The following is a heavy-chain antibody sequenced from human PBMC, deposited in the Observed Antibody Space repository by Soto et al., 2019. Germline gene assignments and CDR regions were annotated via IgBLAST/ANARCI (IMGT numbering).Heavy chain of an antibody. J-gene: IGHJ4*02. CDR2: KKQDGSEK. D-gene: IGHD2-15*01. V-gene: IGHV3-7*01. Sequence: GGSLRLSCAASGFSFSSYYMSWVRQAPGRGLEWVANKKQDGSEKYYVDSVKGRFTISRDNAKNSLYLQMNSLRAEDTAVYYCATPAGYCSGGICPDYWGQGTLVTVSS. CDR1: GFSFSSYY. CDR3: ATPAGYCSGGICPDY.